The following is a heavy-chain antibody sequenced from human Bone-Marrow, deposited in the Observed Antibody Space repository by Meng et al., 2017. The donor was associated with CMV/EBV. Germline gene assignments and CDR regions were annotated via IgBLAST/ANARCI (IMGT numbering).Heavy chain of an antibody. V-gene: IGHV1-8*01. CDR3: ARGEVTTIFGVVIIRGRFDY. CDR2: MNPNSGNT. Sequence: TSYDINWVRQATGQGLEWMGWMNPNSGNTGYAQKFQGRVTMTRNTSISTAYMELSSLRSEDTAVYYCARGEVTTIFGVVIIRGRFDYWGQGTLVTVSS. CDR1: TSYD. J-gene: IGHJ4*02. D-gene: IGHD3-3*01.